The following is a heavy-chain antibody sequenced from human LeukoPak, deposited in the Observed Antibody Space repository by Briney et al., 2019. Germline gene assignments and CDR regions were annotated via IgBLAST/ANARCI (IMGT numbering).Heavy chain of an antibody. J-gene: IGHJ6*02. D-gene: IGHD3-16*01. CDR1: GFTFSRYG. V-gene: IGHV3-33*01. CDR2: IWCGGSNK. CDR3: ARDHGQITPQGPHYYGMDV. Sequence: GRSLRLSCAASGFTFSRYGMLWVRQAPGKGLEGVAVIWCGGSNKYYADSVKGRFTISRDNSKNTLYLQMNSLRAEDTAVYYCARDHGQITPQGPHYYGMDVWGQGTTVTVSS.